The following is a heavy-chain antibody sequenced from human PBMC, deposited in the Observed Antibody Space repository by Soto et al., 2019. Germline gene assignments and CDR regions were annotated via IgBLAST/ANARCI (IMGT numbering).Heavy chain of an antibody. CDR2: IYSGGST. J-gene: IGHJ6*02. CDR1: GFTVSSNY. CDR3: ARDGQAVAGDYGMDV. D-gene: IGHD6-19*01. V-gene: IGHV3-66*01. Sequence: EVQLVESGGGLVQPGGSLRLSCAASGFTVSSNYMSWVRQAPGKGLEWVSVIYSGGSTYYADSVKGRFTISRGNSKNTLYLQMNSLRAEDTAVYYCARDGQAVAGDYGMDVWGQGTTVTVSS.